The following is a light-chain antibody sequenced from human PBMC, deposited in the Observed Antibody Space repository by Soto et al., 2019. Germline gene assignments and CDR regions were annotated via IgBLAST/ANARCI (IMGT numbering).Light chain of an antibody. CDR2: DAS. CDR1: QSVSSY. Sequence: SFLPPSPATLSFSPGARPTLPSTXSQSVSSYLAWYQQKPGQAPRLLIYDASNRATGIPARFSGSGSGTDFTLTISSLEPEDFAVYYCQQRSNWPPITFGQGTRLEI. CDR3: QQRSNWPPIT. V-gene: IGKV3-11*01. J-gene: IGKJ5*01.